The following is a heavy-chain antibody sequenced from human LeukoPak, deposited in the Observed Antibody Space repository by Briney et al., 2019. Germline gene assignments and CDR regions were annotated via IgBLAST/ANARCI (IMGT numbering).Heavy chain of an antibody. J-gene: IGHJ5*02. CDR2: IYYSGST. D-gene: IGHD6-6*01. CDR3: ARHEVLREYSSTSRSWFDP. V-gene: IGHV4-39*01. CDR1: GGSISSSSYY. Sequence: SETLSLTCTVSGGSISSSSYYWGWVRQPPGKGLEWIGRIYYSGSTYYNPSLKSRVTISVDTSKNHFSLTLSSVTATDTAVYYCARHEVLREYSSTSRSWFDPWGQGNLVTVSS.